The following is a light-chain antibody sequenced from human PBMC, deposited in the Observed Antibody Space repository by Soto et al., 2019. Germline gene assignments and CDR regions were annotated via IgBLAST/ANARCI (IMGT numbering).Light chain of an antibody. CDR3: AAWDDNLTAL. Sequence: QSVLTQPPSASGTPGQRITISCSGSSSNIGDNPVNWYQQLPGAAPKLLIYINDQRPSGVPDRFSGSKSGTSASLAISGLQPEDEADYYCAAWDDNLTALFGTGTKLTVL. J-gene: IGLJ1*01. CDR1: SSNIGDNP. CDR2: IND. V-gene: IGLV1-44*01.